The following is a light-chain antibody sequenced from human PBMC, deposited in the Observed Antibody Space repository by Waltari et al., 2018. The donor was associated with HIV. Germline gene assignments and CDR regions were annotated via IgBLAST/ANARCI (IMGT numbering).Light chain of an antibody. V-gene: IGKV3-15*01. CDR2: GAS. CDR1: QSVSSD. Sequence: EIVMTQSPATLSVSPGERATLSCRAGQSVSSDLAWYQQKPGQAPRLLIYGASTRATGIPARFSGSGSGTEFTLTISSLQSEDFAIYYCRQYNDWPPITFGQGTRLEIK. J-gene: IGKJ5*01. CDR3: RQYNDWPPIT.